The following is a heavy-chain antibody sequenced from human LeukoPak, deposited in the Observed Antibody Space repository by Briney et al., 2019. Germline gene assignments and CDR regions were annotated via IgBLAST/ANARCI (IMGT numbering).Heavy chain of an antibody. CDR2: ISYDGSNK. CDR1: VFTFSSYA. CDR3: ARDSGHYDSSGYLDY. V-gene: IGHV3-30*04. Sequence: GALRLSCAASVFTFSSYAMHWVRQAPGKGLEWVAVISYDGSNKYYADSVKGRFTISRDNSKNTLYLQMNSLRAEDTAVYYCARDSGHYDSSGYLDYWGQGTLVTVSS. D-gene: IGHD3-22*01. J-gene: IGHJ4*02.